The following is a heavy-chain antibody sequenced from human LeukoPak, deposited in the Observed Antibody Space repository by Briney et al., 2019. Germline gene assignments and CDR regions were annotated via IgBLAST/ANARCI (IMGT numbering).Heavy chain of an antibody. CDR3: AKGSYYDYSADYFDY. D-gene: IGHD3-3*01. CDR2: LSGSGGNT. V-gene: IGHV3-23*01. CDR1: GFTFSSYA. Sequence: GGSLRLSCAASGFTFSSYAMSWVRQAPGKGLEWVSTLSGSGGNTYYADSVKGRVTISRDNSKNTLYLQMSSLRAEDTALYHCAKGSYYDYSADYFDYWGQGTLVTVSS. J-gene: IGHJ4*02.